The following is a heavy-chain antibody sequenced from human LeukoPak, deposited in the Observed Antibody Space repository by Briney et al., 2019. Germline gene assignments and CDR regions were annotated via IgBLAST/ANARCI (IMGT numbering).Heavy chain of an antibody. V-gene: IGHV3-7*01. J-gene: IGHJ5*02. CDR1: GFTFSSYW. Sequence: PGGSLRLSCAASGFTFSSYWMSWVRQAPGKGLEWVANIKQDGSEKYYVDSVKGRFTISRDNAKNSLYLQMSSLRAEDTAVYYCARDDRAGWSDPWGQGTLVTVSS. D-gene: IGHD6-19*01. CDR3: ARDDRAGWSDP. CDR2: IKQDGSEK.